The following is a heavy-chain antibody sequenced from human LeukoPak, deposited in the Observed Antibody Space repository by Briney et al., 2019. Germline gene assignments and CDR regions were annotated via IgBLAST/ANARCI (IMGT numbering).Heavy chain of an antibody. Sequence: ASVKVSCKASGYTFTSYAMNWVRQAPGQGLEWMGWINTNTGNPTYAQGFTGRFVLSLDTSVSTAYLQISSLKAEDTAVYYCARVTSSDSSGYYYYFDYWGQGTLVTVSS. D-gene: IGHD3-22*01. V-gene: IGHV7-4-1*02. CDR3: ARVTSSDSSGYYYYFDY. J-gene: IGHJ4*02. CDR2: INTNTGNP. CDR1: GYTFTSYA.